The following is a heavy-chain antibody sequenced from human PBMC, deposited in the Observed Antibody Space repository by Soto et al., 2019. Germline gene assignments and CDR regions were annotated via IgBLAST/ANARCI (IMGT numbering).Heavy chain of an antibody. J-gene: IGHJ6*02. CDR2: IRGSTYGGTT. CDR3: SRDGDFYGLDV. V-gene: IGHV3-49*04. CDR1: GFTFGDYA. Sequence: GALRLSCTASGFTFGDYAMTWVRQAPGKGLQWLGLIRGSTYGGTTEYAASVKGRFTISRDDSKGITYLQMNSLKTEDTAVYYCSRDGDFYGLDVWGQGTTVTVSS. D-gene: IGHD3-3*01.